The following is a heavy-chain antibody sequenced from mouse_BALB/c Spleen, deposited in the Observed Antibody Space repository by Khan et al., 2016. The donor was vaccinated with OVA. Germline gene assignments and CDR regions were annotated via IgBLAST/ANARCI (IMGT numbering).Heavy chain of an antibody. V-gene: IGHV3-2*02. CDR2: IRYSGRT. D-gene: IGHD1-1*01. CDR1: GYSITSDYA. J-gene: IGHJ2*01. Sequence: EVKLLESGPGLVKPSQSLSLTCTVTGYSITSDYAWNWIRQFPGNKLEWMGYIRYSGRTSYNPSLKSRISMTRDTSKHQLFLQLNSVTTEDTATCYCARSVTITTVVATDFDYWGQGTTLTVSS. CDR3: ARSVTITTVVATDFDY.